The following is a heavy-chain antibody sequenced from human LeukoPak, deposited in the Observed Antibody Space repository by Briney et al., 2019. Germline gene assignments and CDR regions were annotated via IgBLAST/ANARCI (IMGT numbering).Heavy chain of an antibody. Sequence: SETLSLTCSVSGGSISGYFWTWIRQPPGKGLEWVGYIYTTESTNYNPSLKSRVTISVDTSKNQFSLKLNSVTAADTAVYYCARLSGHSSSWYQYYFGSWGQGTLVTVSS. CDR2: IYTTEST. V-gene: IGHV4-4*09. D-gene: IGHD6-13*01. CDR3: ARLSGHSSSWYQYYFGS. J-gene: IGHJ4*02. CDR1: GGSISGYF.